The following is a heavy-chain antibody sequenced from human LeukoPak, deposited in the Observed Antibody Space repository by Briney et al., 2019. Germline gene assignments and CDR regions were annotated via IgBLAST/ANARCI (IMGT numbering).Heavy chain of an antibody. J-gene: IGHJ4*02. CDR2: ISGSGGST. V-gene: IGHV3-23*01. CDR3: TKARESRFLFAS. D-gene: IGHD3-16*01. CDR1: GFTFSSYA. Sequence: GGSLRLSCAASGFTFSSYAMSWVRQAPGKGLEWVSAISGSGGSTYCADSVKGRFTISRDTSKNTLYLQMDSLRAEDTAIYYCTKARESRFLFASWGQGTLVTVSS.